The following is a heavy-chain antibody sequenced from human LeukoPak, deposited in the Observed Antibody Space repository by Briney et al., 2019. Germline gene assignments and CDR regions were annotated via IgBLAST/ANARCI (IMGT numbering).Heavy chain of an antibody. CDR3: ARVPNSSSWVIHY. CDR2: IYYSGST. D-gene: IGHD6-13*01. CDR1: GGSISSYY. Sequence: SETLSLTCTVSGGSISSYYWSWIRQPPGKGLEWIGYIYYSGSTNYNPSLKSRVTISVDTSKNQFSLKLSSVTAADTAVYYCARVPNSSSWVIHYWGQGTLVTVSS. J-gene: IGHJ4*02. V-gene: IGHV4-59*01.